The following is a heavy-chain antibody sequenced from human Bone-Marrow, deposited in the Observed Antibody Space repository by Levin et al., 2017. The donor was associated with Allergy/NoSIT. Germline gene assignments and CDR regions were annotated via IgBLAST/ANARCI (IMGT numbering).Heavy chain of an antibody. D-gene: IGHD3-9*01. CDR2: INHSGST. Sequence: NSSETLSLTCAVYGGSFSGYYWSWIRQPPGKGLEWIGEINHSGSTNYNPSLKSRVTISVDTSKNQFSLKLSSVTAADTAVYYCARGGFVVRYFDWLSNLFDYWGQGTLVTVSS. CDR3: ARGGFVVRYFDWLSNLFDY. CDR1: GGSFSGYY. V-gene: IGHV4-34*01. J-gene: IGHJ4*02.